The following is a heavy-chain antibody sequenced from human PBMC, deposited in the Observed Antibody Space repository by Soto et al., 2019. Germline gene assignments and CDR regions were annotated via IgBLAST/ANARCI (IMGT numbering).Heavy chain of an antibody. Sequence: EVQLLESGGGLVQPGGSLRLSCAASGFTFSNYAMSWARQAPGKGLEWVSSISGSGGGTYYTGSVKVRFTISRDTSKTTLYLQMNSLRAEDTAVYYCAKEGVTVTDSRSLYFFDYWGQGTLVTVPS. V-gene: IGHV3-23*01. D-gene: IGHD4-17*01. CDR3: AKEGVTVTDSRSLYFFDY. J-gene: IGHJ4*02. CDR1: GFTFSNYA. CDR2: ISGSGGGT.